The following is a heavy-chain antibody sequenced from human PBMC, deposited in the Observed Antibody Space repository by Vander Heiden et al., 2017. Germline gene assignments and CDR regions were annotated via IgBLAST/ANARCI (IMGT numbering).Heavy chain of an antibody. CDR1: GYTFSTYS. Sequence: QVQLVQSGAEVKKPGASVTVSCKASGYTFSTYSMHWVRQAPGQGLEWMGIINPSGASTSYAQKFQGRVTMTRDTSTNTVYMELSSLRSEDTAVYYCARALVDDNSGSYYVYFYYGMDVWGQGTTITVS. D-gene: IGHD3-22*01. J-gene: IGHJ6*02. CDR3: ARALVDDNSGSYYVYFYYGMDV. V-gene: IGHV1-46*01. CDR2: INPSGAST.